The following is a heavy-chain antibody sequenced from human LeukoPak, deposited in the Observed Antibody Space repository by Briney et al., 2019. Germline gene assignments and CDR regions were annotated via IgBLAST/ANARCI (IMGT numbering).Heavy chain of an antibody. CDR1: GGSISSYY. J-gene: IGHJ4*02. CDR2: IYTSGST. V-gene: IGHV4-4*09. CDR3: ARHRMAAPYFDY. Sequence: SETLSLTCTVSGGSISSYYWSWIRQPPGKGLEWIGYIYTSGSTNYNPSLKSRVTISVDTSKNQFSLKLSSVTAADTAVYYCARHRMAAPYFDYWGQGTLVTVSS. D-gene: IGHD6-6*01.